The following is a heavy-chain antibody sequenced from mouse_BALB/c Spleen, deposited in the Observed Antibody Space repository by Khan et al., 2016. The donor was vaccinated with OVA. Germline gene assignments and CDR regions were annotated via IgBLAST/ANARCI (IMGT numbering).Heavy chain of an antibody. J-gene: IGHJ2*01. D-gene: IGHD1-1*02. CDR1: GYSITSDYA. CDR2: MSYSGNT. V-gene: IGHV3-2*02. Sequence: EVQLQESGPGLVKPSQSLSLICTVTGYSITSDYAWNWIRQFPGNKLEWMGFMSYSGNTKYNPSLKSRISITRDTSKNQFFLQLNSVTTEDTATYYCARGYGGDFDYWGQGTTLTVSS. CDR3: ARGYGGDFDY.